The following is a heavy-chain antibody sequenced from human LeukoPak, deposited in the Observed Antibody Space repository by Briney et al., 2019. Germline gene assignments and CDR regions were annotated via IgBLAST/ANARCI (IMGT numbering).Heavy chain of an antibody. D-gene: IGHD2-2*01. J-gene: IGHJ4*02. CDR3: AKDLRRYCSSTSCYEFDY. CDR2: ISWNSGSI. CDR1: GFTFDYYA. Sequence: PGGSLRLSCAASGFTFDYYAMHWVRQAPGKGLEWVSGISWNSGSIGYADSVKGRFAISRDNAKNSLYLQMNSLRAEDTALYYCAKDLRRYCSSTSCYEFDYWGQGTLVTVSS. V-gene: IGHV3-9*01.